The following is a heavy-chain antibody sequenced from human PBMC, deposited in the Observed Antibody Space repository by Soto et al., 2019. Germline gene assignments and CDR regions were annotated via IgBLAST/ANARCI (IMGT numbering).Heavy chain of an antibody. V-gene: IGHV3-9*01. D-gene: IGHD2-2*01. CDR3: AKGAYCSSTSCPGFDY. CDR2: ISWNSGSI. Sequence: EVQLVESGGGLVQPGRSRRLSCAVSGFTFDDYAMHWVRQAPGKGLEWVSGISWNSGSIGYADSVKGRFTISRDNAKNSLYLQMNSRRVEDTALYYCAKGAYCSSTSCPGFDYWGQGTLVTVSS. J-gene: IGHJ4*02. CDR1: GFTFDDYA.